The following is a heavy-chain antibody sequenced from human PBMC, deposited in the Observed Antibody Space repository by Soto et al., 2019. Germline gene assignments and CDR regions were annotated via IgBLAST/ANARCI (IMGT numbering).Heavy chain of an antibody. J-gene: IGHJ2*01. CDR2: IYYDGTT. V-gene: IGHV4-39*02. CDR3: AKVVVAATRHTDFDL. Sequence: SETLSLTCTVSGGSINSNNYYWAWIRQPPGKGLAWIASIYYDGTTYYNTSLKSRVTISRDTSKNQFSLRLTSMTAADTAVYYCAKVVVAATRHTDFDLWGRGTLVTVSS. D-gene: IGHD2-15*01. CDR1: GGSINSNNYY.